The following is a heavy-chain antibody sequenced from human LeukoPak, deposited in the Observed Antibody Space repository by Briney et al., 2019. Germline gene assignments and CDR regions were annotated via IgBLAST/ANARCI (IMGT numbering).Heavy chain of an antibody. J-gene: IGHJ4*02. D-gene: IGHD3-22*01. CDR1: GFTFSDYY. CDR3: ARPRGWLLPTPFDY. CDR2: ISSSGSTT. V-gene: IGHV3-11*01. Sequence: GGSLRLSCAASGFTFSDYYMSWIRQAPGKGLEWVSYISSSGSTTYYADSVKGRFTISRDNAKNSLYLQMNSLRAEDTAVYYCARPRGWLLPTPFDYWGQGTLVTVSS.